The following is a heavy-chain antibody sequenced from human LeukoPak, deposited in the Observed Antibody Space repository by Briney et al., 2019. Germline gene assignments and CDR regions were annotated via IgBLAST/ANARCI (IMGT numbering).Heavy chain of an antibody. V-gene: IGHV3-30*04. CDR3: AKEGTVTTFSGLGFDY. Sequence: PGGSLRLSCAASGFTFSSYVMHWVRQAPGKGLEWVAIISYDGSNEYYADSVKGRFTISRDNSKNTVYLQMNSLRAEDTAVYYCAKEGTVTTFSGLGFDYWGQGTLVTVSS. CDR1: GFTFSSYV. D-gene: IGHD4-17*01. J-gene: IGHJ4*02. CDR2: ISYDGSNE.